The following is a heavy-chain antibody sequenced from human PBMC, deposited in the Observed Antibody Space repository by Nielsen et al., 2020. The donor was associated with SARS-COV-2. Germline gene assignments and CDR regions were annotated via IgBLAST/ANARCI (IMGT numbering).Heavy chain of an antibody. Sequence: WIRQPPGKGLEWVAVIWYDGSNKYYADSVKGRFTISRDNSKNTLYLQMNSLRAEDTAVYYCAKDRTPSGSYENWFDPWGQGTLVTVSS. CDR2: IWYDGSNK. J-gene: IGHJ5*02. CDR3: AKDRTPSGSYENWFDP. V-gene: IGHV3-33*06. D-gene: IGHD1-26*01.